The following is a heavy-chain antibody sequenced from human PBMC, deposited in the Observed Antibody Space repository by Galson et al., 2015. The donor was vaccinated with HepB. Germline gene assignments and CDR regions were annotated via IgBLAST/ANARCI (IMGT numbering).Heavy chain of an antibody. CDR2: IYPGDFDI. V-gene: IGHV5-51*01. J-gene: IGHJ4*02. CDR1: GYSFSSYW. Sequence: QSGAEVKKPGESLKISCKASGYSFSSYWIGWVRQMPGKGLEWMGSIYPGDFDIKYSPSFQGQVTISADKSISTAYLQWSRLKASDTAMYYCARHRILSNYNYYFDYWGQGSLVTASS. CDR3: ARHRILSNYNYYFDY. D-gene: IGHD1-1*01.